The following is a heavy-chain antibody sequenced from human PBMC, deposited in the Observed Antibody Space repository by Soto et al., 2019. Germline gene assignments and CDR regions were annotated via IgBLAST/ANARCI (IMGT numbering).Heavy chain of an antibody. V-gene: IGHV1-69*13. D-gene: IGHD3-3*02. Sequence: GASVKVSCKASGGTFSSYAISCVRQAPGQGLEWMGGIIPIFGTANYAQKFQGRVTITADESTSTAYMELSSLRSEDTAVYYCARINLAVHGYYYYMEVWGKGTTVTVSS. J-gene: IGHJ6*03. CDR1: GGTFSSYA. CDR3: ARINLAVHGYYYYMEV. CDR2: IIPIFGTA.